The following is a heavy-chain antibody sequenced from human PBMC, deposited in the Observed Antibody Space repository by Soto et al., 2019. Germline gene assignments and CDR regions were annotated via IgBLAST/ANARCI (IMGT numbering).Heavy chain of an antibody. CDR2: IYLTGIT. Sequence: QLQLQESGSGLVNPSQTLSLTCAVIDGALSSGGYAWTWIRQPPGKGLEWIGHIYLTGITYYNPXXXXXXXXXXXXXXXXXXXXXXXXXXXXXXXXXXXXGHYGGHGLDVWRQGTTVTVSS. CDR1: DGALSSGGYA. V-gene: IGHV4-30-2*01. J-gene: IGHJ6*02. D-gene: IGHD4-17*01. CDR3: XXGHYGGHGLDV.